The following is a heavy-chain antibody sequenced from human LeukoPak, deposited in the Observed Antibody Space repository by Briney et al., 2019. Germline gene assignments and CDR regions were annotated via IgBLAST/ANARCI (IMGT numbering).Heavy chain of an antibody. D-gene: IGHD2-8*01. V-gene: IGHV3-73*01. CDR3: ARGYCSHEVCQVFTH. Sequence: GGSLRLSCAASGFTFSGSALHWVRQASGKGLEWVGRIRSTANGYATAYAASVKGRFTISRDDSKNTAYLQMDSLKTEDTAVYYCARGYCSHEVCQVFTHWGQGTPVTVSS. J-gene: IGHJ4*02. CDR2: IRSTANGYAT. CDR1: GFTFSGSA.